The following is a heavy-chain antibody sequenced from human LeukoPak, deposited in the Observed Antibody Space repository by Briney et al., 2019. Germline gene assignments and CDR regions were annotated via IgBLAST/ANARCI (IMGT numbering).Heavy chain of an antibody. D-gene: IGHD3-16*01. V-gene: IGHV3-48*03. CDR1: EFTFSSYE. Sequence: GGSLRLSCAASEFTFSSYEMNWVRQAPGKGLEWVSYISSSGKTIYYADSVKGRFTISRDNAKNTLYLQMNSLRAEDTAVYFCTTGGQLWSYWGQGTLVTVSS. J-gene: IGHJ4*02. CDR3: TTGGQLWSY. CDR2: ISSSGKTI.